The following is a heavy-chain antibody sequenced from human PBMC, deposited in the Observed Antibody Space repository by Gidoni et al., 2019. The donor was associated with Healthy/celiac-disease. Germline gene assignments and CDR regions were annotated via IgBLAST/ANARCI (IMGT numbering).Heavy chain of an antibody. D-gene: IGHD1-26*01. Sequence: QVQPAESGGGVVQPGWSLRLSCAASGFTFSSYAMHWVRQAPGKGLEWVAVISYDGSNKYYADSVKGRFTISRDNSKNTLYLQMNSLRAEDTAVYYCARGGSYYETLDYWGQGTLVTVSS. CDR2: ISYDGSNK. J-gene: IGHJ4*02. CDR1: GFTFSSYA. CDR3: ARGGSYYETLDY. V-gene: IGHV3-30-3*01.